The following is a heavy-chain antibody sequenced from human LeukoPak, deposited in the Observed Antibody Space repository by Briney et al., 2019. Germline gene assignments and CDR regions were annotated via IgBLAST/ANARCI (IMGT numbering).Heavy chain of an antibody. Sequence: SETLSPTCTVSGGSISSYYWTWIRQPAGKGLEWIGRIYTTGSTNYNPSLNSRVTMSVDTSKNQFSLKLSSVTAADTAAYYCATVEATSFWFDPWGQGTLVTVSS. CDR1: GGSISSYY. J-gene: IGHJ5*02. V-gene: IGHV4-4*07. CDR3: ATVEATSFWFDP. D-gene: IGHD3-3*01. CDR2: IYTTGST.